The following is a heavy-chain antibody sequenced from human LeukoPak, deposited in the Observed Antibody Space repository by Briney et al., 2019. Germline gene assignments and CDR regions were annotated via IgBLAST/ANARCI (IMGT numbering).Heavy chain of an antibody. CDR1: GFTFSSYA. CDR3: AKDQSNIQLWLLFDY. D-gene: IGHD5-18*01. CDR2: ISGSGGST. J-gene: IGHJ4*02. Sequence: GGSLRLSCAASGFTFSSYAMSWVRQAPGKGLGWVSAISGSGGSTYYADSVKGRFTISRDNSKNTLYLQMNSLRAEDTAVYYCAKDQSNIQLWLLFDYWGQGTLVTVSS. V-gene: IGHV3-23*01.